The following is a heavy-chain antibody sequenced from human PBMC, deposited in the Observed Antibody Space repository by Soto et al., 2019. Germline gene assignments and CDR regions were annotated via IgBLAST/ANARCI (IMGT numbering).Heavy chain of an antibody. CDR1: GFTFSDYY. J-gene: IGHJ5*01. V-gene: IGHV3-11*01. CDR2: ISSSGSTI. Sequence: GGSLRLSCAASGFTFSDYYMSWIRQAPGKGLEWVSYISSSGSTIYYADSVKGRFTISRDNAKNSLYLQMNSLRAEDTAVYYCARVRKYRFFPRKMPVGFDSWGQGTLVTVSS. CDR3: ARVRKYRFFPRKMPVGFDS. D-gene: IGHD3-3*01.